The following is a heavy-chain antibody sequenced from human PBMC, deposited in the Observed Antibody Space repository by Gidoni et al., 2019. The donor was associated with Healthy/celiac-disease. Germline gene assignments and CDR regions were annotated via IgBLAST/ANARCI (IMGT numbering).Heavy chain of an antibody. CDR1: GYTFTSYY. J-gene: IGHJ3*02. Sequence: QVQLVQSGAEVKKPGASVKVSCKASGYTFTSYYMHWVRQAPGQGLEWMGIINPSGGSTSYAQKFQGRVTMTRDKSTSTVYMELSSLRAEDTAVYYCASSEAGFDAFDIWGQGTMVTVSS. CDR3: ASSEAGFDAFDI. D-gene: IGHD6-25*01. V-gene: IGHV1-46*01. CDR2: INPSGGST.